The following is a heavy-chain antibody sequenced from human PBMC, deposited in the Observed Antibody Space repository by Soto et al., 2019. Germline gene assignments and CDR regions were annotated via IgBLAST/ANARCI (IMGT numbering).Heavy chain of an antibody. D-gene: IGHD6-6*01. V-gene: IGHV4-59*01. Sequence: SETLSLTCTVSGGSISSYYWSWIRQPPGKGLEWIGYIYYSGSTNCSPSLKSRVTISLDTSKNQFSLKLSSVTAADTAVYYCARAGAAARPFYYWGQGTLVTVSS. CDR2: IYYSGST. CDR1: GGSISSYY. CDR3: ARAGAAARPFYY. J-gene: IGHJ4*02.